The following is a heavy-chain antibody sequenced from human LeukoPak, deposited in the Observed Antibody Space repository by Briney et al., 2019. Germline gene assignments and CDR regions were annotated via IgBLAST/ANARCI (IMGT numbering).Heavy chain of an antibody. CDR1: GGSFSGYY. CDR2: INTSGST. D-gene: IGHD6-19*01. Sequence: SETLSLTCAVYGGSFSGYYWTWIRQPAGKGLECIGRINTSGSTDYNPSLKSRVTMSVDTSKDQFSLTLNSVTAADTAVYFCARTSGWYFVGWGQGTLVTVSS. CDR3: ARTSGWYFVG. V-gene: IGHV4-59*10. J-gene: IGHJ4*02.